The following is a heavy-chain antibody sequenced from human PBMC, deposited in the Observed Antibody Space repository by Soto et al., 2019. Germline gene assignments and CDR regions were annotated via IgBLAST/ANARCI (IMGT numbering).Heavy chain of an antibody. CDR3: ARWPTVSRPTYGMDV. D-gene: IGHD4-4*01. CDR2: IIPMFNIT. CDR1: GGTFISYV. V-gene: IGHV1-69*01. Sequence: QVLLVQSGAQVKNPVSSVKVSCKASGGTFISYVYNWVRQAPGQGLEWMGGIIPMFNITNFAHKFQGRITITADESTTTAYMELSSLRSEDTAVYYCARWPTVSRPTYGMDVWGQGTTVTVSS. J-gene: IGHJ6*02.